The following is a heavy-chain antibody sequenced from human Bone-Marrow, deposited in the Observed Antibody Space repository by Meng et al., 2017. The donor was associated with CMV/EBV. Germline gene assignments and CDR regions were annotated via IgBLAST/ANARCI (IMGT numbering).Heavy chain of an antibody. CDR3: ARVRGFWSGYNLDY. J-gene: IGHJ4*02. D-gene: IGHD3-3*01. V-gene: IGHV4-34*01. Sequence: SETLSLTCAVYCGSFSGYYWSWIRQPPGKGLEWIGEINHSGSTNYNPPLKSRVTISVDTSKNQFSLKLSSVTAADTAVYYCARVRGFWSGYNLDYWGQGTLVTVSS. CDR2: INHSGST. CDR1: CGSFSGYY.